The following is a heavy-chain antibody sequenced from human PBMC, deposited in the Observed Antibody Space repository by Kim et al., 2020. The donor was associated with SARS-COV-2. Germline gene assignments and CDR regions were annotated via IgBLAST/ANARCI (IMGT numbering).Heavy chain of an antibody. J-gene: IGHJ4*02. CDR1: GGSISSGGYY. CDR2: IYYSGST. V-gene: IGHV4-31*03. CDR3: ARDHFGPPAIGFDY. Sequence: SETLSLTCTVSGGSISSGGYYWSWIRQHPGKGLEWIGYIYYSGSTYYNPSLKSRVTISVDTSKNQFSLKLSSVTAADTAVYYCARDHFGPPAIGFDYWGQGTLVTVSS. D-gene: IGHD2-2*02.